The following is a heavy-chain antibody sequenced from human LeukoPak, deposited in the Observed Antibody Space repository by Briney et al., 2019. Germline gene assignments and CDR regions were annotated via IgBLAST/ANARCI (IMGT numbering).Heavy chain of an antibody. D-gene: IGHD6-6*01. J-gene: IGHJ5*01. V-gene: IGHV1-69*05. CDR1: GGTFSSYA. CDR3: AIGQLGRNWFAS. Sequence: EASVKVSCKASGGTFSSYAISWVRQAPGQGLEWMGRIIPIFGTANYAQKFQGRVTITTDESTSTAYMELSSLRSEDTAVYYCAIGQLGRNWFASWGQGTLVTVSS. CDR2: IIPIFGTA.